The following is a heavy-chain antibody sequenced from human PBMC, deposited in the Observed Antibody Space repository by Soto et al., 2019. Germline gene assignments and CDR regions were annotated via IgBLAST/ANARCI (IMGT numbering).Heavy chain of an antibody. Sequence: EVQLSESGGGLVQPGGSLRLSCAASGFTIGNSAMNWVRQAPGKGLEWVSVISGGSDNTYYADSVKGRFTISRDNSKSTLYLQMNSLRAEDTAIYYWAKGPTAGRWGQGTLVTVSS. CDR1: GFTIGNSA. CDR2: ISGGSDNT. V-gene: IGHV3-23*01. J-gene: IGHJ4*02. CDR3: AKGPTAGR.